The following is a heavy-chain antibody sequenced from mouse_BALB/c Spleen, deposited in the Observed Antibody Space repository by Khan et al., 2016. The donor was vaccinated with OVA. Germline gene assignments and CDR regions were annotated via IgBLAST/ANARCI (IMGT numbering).Heavy chain of an antibody. CDR2: ISYSGNT. V-gene: IGHV3-2*02. J-gene: IGHJ2*01. CDR1: GYSITSDYA. CDR3: ARTIMAN. Sequence: EVQLQESGPGLVKPSQSLSLTCTVTGYSITSDYAWNWIRQFPGNKLEWMGYISYSGNTSYNPSLQSRISITRDTSTNQVFLQLNSVTTEDTATDYCARTIMANWGQGTTLTVSS.